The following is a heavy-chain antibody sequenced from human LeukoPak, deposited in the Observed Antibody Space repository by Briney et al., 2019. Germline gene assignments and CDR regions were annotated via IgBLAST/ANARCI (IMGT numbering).Heavy chain of an antibody. CDR3: TRSPSLGGNYWGFDY. D-gene: IGHD1-26*01. J-gene: IGHJ4*02. V-gene: IGHV3-74*01. CDR2: LSPDGRSS. Sequence: GGSLRLSSAASGFTFSTYWMHWVRQAPGKGLVWVSRLSPDGRSSVYADSVKGRFTVSRDNAKNTLYLQMNSLRAEDTAVYYCTRSPSLGGNYWGFDYWGQGTLVTVSS. CDR1: GFTFSTYW.